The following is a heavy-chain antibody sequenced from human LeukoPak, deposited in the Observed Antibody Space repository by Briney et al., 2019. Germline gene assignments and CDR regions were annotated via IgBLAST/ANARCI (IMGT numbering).Heavy chain of an antibody. D-gene: IGHD5-18*01. CDR1: GGSISSYY. CDR3: ARVDAAKPGYYFDY. J-gene: IGHJ4*02. V-gene: IGHV4-4*07. Sequence: SETLSLTCTVPGGSISSYYWSWIRQPAGKGLEWIGRIYTSGSTNYNPSLKSRVTMSVDTSKNQFSLKLSSVTAADTAVYYCARVDAAKPGYYFDYWGQGTLVTVSS. CDR2: IYTSGST.